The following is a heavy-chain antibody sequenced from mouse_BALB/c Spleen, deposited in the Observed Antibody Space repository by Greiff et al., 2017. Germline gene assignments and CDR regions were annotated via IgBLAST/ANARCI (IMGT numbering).Heavy chain of an antibody. CDR3: ARWPLLDY. J-gene: IGHJ2*01. V-gene: IGHV1S81*02. Sequence: QVQLQQPGAELVKPGASVKLSCKASGYTFTSYWMHWVKQRPGQGLEWIGEINPSNGRTNYNEKFKSKATLTVDKSSSTAYMQLSSLTSEDSAVYYCARWPLLDYWGQGTTLTVSS. D-gene: IGHD1-1*01. CDR2: INPSNGRT. CDR1: GYTFTSYW.